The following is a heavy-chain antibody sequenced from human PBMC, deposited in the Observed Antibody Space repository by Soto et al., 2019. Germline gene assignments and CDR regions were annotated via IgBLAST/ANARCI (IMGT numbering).Heavy chain of an antibody. Sequence: PGESLKISCAASGFTFSSYAMSWVRQAPGKGLEWVSAISGSGGSTYYADSVKGRFTISRDNSKNTLYLQMNSLRAEDTAVYYCAKPLESAAYYYYYYGMDVWGQGTTVTVSS. V-gene: IGHV3-23*01. CDR1: GFTFSSYA. D-gene: IGHD1-1*01. CDR3: AKPLESAAYYYYYYGMDV. J-gene: IGHJ6*02. CDR2: ISGSGGST.